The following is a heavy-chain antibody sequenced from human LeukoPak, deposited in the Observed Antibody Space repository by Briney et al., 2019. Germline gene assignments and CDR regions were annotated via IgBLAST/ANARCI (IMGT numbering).Heavy chain of an antibody. Sequence: PSETLSLTCSVSGGSIGTYYWSWIRQTPGRGLEWIGYVYDSGTTNYNPSLKGRVTISSGTSKNQFSLNLRSVNAADTAIYYCARQGGSLGYFDYWGQGTLVTVSS. CDR3: ARQGGSLGYFDY. J-gene: IGHJ4*02. V-gene: IGHV4-59*08. D-gene: IGHD1-26*01. CDR2: VYDSGTT. CDR1: GGSIGTYY.